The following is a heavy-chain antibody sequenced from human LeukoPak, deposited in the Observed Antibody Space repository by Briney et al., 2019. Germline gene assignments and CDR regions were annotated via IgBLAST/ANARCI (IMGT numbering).Heavy chain of an antibody. CDR2: ISYSGST. V-gene: IGHV4-59*01. D-gene: IGHD4-23*01. J-gene: IGHJ4*02. CDR3: ARMGVVGNPFDY. CDR1: GGSISRYY. Sequence: SSQTLSLTCTVSGGSISRYYWSWIRQPPGKGLEWIGYISYSGSTNYNPSLKSRVTISVDTSKNQFSLELSSVTAADTAVYYCARMGVVGNPFDYWGQGTLVTVSS.